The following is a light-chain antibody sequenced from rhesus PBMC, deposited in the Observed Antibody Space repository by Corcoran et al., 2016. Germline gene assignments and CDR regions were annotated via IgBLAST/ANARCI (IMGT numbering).Light chain of an antibody. J-gene: IGKJ4*01. CDR1: QSVGSY. CDR3: QQSSNLST. Sequence: ETVVTQSPATLSLSPGERATLSCRASQSVGSYLAWYQQKPGQAPRLLIYGASSRATGIPDRFSGSGSGTDFTLTISSLETEDVGVYYCQQSSNLSTFGGGTKVELK. V-gene: IGKV3-24*04. CDR2: GAS.